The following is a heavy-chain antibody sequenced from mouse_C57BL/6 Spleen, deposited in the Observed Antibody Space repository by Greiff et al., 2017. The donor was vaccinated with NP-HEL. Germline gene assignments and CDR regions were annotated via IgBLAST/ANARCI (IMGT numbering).Heavy chain of an antibody. Sequence: VQLKESGAELVRPGASVKLSCTASGFNIKDDYMHWVKQRPEQGLEWIGWIDPENGDTEYASKFQGKATITADTSSNTAYLQLSSLTSEDTAVYYCTYYYGSSHWYFDVWGTGTTVTVSS. CDR1: GFNIKDDY. CDR2: IDPENGDT. CDR3: TYYYGSSHWYFDV. D-gene: IGHD1-1*01. V-gene: IGHV14-4*01. J-gene: IGHJ1*03.